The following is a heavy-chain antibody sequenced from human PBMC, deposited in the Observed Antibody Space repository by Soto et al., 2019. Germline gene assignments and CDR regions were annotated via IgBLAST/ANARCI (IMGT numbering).Heavy chain of an antibody. J-gene: IGHJ5*02. V-gene: IGHV4-39*07. CDR2: INHSGST. CDR1: GGSISSSSYY. D-gene: IGHD5-12*01. Sequence: SETLSLTCTVSGGSISSSSYYWTWIRQPPGTGLEWIGEINHSGSTNYNPSLKSRVTISVDTSKNQFSLNLSSVTAADTAMYYCARAGVATIYPGNNWFDPWGQGTLVTVSS. CDR3: ARAGVATIYPGNNWFDP.